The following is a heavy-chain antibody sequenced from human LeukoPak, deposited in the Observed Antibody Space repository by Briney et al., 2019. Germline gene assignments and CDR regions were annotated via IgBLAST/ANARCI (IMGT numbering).Heavy chain of an antibody. CDR3: ARDVGGGDTFDY. CDR2: ISYDGSDK. J-gene: IGHJ4*02. V-gene: IGHV3-30*04. D-gene: IGHD2-21*02. Sequence: GRSLRLSCAASGFTFSLYTMHWVRQAAGKGLEGVAVISYDGSDKYYADPVKGRFTISRDNSKNSLFLQMNSLRAEDTAVYFCARDVGGGDTFDYWGQGTLVTVSS. CDR1: GFTFSLYT.